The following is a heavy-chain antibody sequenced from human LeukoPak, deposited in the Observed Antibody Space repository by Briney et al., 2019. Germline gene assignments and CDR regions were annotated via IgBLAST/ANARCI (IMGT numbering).Heavy chain of an antibody. CDR1: GFTFSSYG. V-gene: IGHV3-48*02. D-gene: IGHD3-10*01. Sequence: GGSLRLSCAASGFTFSSYGMHWVRQAPGKGLEWVSYISSSSTIYYADSVKGRFTISRDNAKNSLYLQMNSLRDEDTAVYYCARDSLYYYGSGSYSYWGQGTLVTVSS. CDR3: ARDSLYYYGSGSYSY. J-gene: IGHJ4*02. CDR2: ISSSSTI.